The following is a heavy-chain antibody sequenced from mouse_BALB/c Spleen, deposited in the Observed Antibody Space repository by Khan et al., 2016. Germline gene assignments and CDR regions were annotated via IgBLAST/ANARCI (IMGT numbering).Heavy chain of an antibody. Sequence: EVQLQESGPGLVKPSQSLSLTCPVTGSSLTSGYGWNCIRQFPGNKLEWMGYISYSGSTNYNPSLKSRISITRDTSKNQFFLQLNSVTTEDTATYYCARTARIKYWGQGTTLTVSS. CDR3: ARTARIKY. CDR2: ISYSGST. CDR1: GSSLTSGYG. D-gene: IGHD1-2*01. V-gene: IGHV3-2*02. J-gene: IGHJ2*01.